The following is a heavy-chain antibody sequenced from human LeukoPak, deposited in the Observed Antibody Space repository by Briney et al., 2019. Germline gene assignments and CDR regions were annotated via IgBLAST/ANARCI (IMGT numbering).Heavy chain of an antibody. CDR2: ISAYNGNT. V-gene: IGHV1-18*04. Sequence: GASVKVSCKASGYTFTSYYMHWVRQAPGQRLEWMGWISAYNGNTNYAQKLQGRVTMTTDTSTSTAYMELRSLRSDDTAVYYRAKGRPISLGRPARGEYYFDYWGQGTLVTVSS. D-gene: IGHD3-16*02. J-gene: IGHJ4*02. CDR1: GYTFTSYY. CDR3: AKGRPISLGRPARGEYYFDY.